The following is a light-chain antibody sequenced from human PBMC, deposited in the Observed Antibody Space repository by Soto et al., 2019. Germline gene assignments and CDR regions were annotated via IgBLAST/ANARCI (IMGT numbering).Light chain of an antibody. J-gene: IGKJ1*01. Sequence: VVAQSPLSLPVTPGGAASIPFRACPGPLNKNGKKYFNWYLQKPGKSPQLLIYMGSKRASGVPDRFSGSGSGTYFTLKISRVEAEDAGVYYCMQALQNPRTFGQGTKVDIK. CDR2: MGS. CDR1: PGPLNKNGKKY. V-gene: IGKV2-28*01. CDR3: MQALQNPRT.